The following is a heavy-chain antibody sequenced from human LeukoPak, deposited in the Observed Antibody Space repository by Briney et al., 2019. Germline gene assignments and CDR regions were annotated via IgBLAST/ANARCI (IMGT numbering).Heavy chain of an antibody. D-gene: IGHD4-11*01. CDR2: IHYTGTT. J-gene: IGHJ4*02. CDR1: GGSISGSSNY. V-gene: IGHV4-39*01. CDR3: ARRPHSYFAD. Sequence: PSETLSLTCTSSGGSISGSSNYWGWIRQPPGKGLEWIGTIHYTGTTYYNPSLKSRVIISVDTSKNQFSLKLTSVTATDTAVYYCARRPHSYFADWGQGTLVTVFS.